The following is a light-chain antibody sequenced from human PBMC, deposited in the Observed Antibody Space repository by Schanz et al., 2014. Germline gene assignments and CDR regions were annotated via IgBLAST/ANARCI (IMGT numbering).Light chain of an antibody. Sequence: EIVLTQSPATLSLSPGERATLSCRASQSVDAYVAWYQQKPGQAPRLLIYGASTRATGSPARFSGSGSGTEFTLTISSLQSEDFAVYHCQQYNIWPLTFGGGTKVEIK. J-gene: IGKJ4*01. V-gene: IGKV3-15*01. CDR2: GAS. CDR1: QSVDAY. CDR3: QQYNIWPLT.